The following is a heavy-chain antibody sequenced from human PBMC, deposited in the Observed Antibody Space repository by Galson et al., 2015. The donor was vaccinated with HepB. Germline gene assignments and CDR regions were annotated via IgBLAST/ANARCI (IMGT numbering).Heavy chain of an antibody. V-gene: IGHV1-69*13. CDR3: ARALRADTAKYYYYMDV. Sequence: SVKVSCKASGGTFSSYAISWVRQAPGQGLEWMGGIIPIFGTANYAQKFQGRVTITADESTSTAYMELSSLRSEDTAVYYCARALRADTAKYYYYMDVWGKGTTVTVSS. CDR2: IIPIFGTA. CDR1: GGTFSSYA. D-gene: IGHD5-18*01. J-gene: IGHJ6*03.